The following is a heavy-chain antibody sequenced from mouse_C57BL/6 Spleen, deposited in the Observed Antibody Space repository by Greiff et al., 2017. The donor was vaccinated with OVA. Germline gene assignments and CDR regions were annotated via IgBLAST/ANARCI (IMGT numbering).Heavy chain of an antibody. CDR2: IDPSDSYT. V-gene: IGHV1-69*01. D-gene: IGHD1-1*02. CDR3: ARRGWTYAMDD. CDR1: GYTFTSYW. Sequence: QVQLKQPGAELVMPGASVKLSCKASGYTFTSYWMHWVKQRPGQGLEWIGEIDPSDSYTNYNQKFKGKSTLTVDKSSSTAYMQLSSLTSEDSAVYYCARRGWTYAMDDWGQGTSVTASS. J-gene: IGHJ4*01.